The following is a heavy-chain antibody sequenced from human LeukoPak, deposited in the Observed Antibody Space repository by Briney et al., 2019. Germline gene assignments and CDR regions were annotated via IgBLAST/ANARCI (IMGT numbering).Heavy chain of an antibody. CDR2: IYPGDSDT. D-gene: IGHD6-6*01. CDR1: GYSFTTYW. Sequence: GEPLKISCKCSGYSFTTYWIGWVRQMPGKGLEWMGIIYPGDSDTRYSPSCQGQVTISVDQSISTAYLQWSSLKASDTAMYYCARKYSRSSSLVDYWGQGTLVTVSS. V-gene: IGHV5-51*01. CDR3: ARKYSRSSSLVDY. J-gene: IGHJ4*02.